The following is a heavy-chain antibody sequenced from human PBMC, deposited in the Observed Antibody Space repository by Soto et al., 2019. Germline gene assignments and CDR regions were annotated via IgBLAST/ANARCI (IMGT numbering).Heavy chain of an antibody. J-gene: IGHJ4*02. CDR2: ISSSSSTI. V-gene: IGHV3-48*01. CDR1: GFTFSSYS. Sequence: GGSLRLSCAASGFTFSSYSMNWVRQAPGKGLEWVSYISSSSSTIYYAESVKGRFTISRDNAKNSLYLQMNSLRAEDTAVYFCARDRVDTAMVIDGVFDYWGQGTLVTVSS. D-gene: IGHD5-18*01. CDR3: ARDRVDTAMVIDGVFDY.